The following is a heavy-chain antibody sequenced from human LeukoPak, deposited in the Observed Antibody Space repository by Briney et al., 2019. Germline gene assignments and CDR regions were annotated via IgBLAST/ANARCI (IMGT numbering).Heavy chain of an antibody. CDR2: IYPGDSDT. Sequence: KHGESLKISCKGSGYSFTSCWIGWVRQMPGQGLEWMGIIYPGDSDTRYSPSFQGQVTISADKSISTAYLQWSSLKASDTAMYYYARHICSGGSCYGSDYWGQGTLVTVSS. CDR1: GYSFTSCW. V-gene: IGHV5-51*01. D-gene: IGHD2-15*01. J-gene: IGHJ4*02. CDR3: ARHICSGGSCYGSDY.